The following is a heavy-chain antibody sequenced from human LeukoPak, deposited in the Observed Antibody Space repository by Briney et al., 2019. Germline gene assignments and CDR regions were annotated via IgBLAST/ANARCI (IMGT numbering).Heavy chain of an antibody. J-gene: IGHJ4*02. Sequence: PGGSLRLSCAASGFTFSSYWMHWVRQAPGKGLVWVSRINSDGTTTYADSVKGRFTISRDNAKNTLYLQMNRLRAEDTALYYCARAYYYRLPDWGQGTLVTVSS. D-gene: IGHD3-10*01. V-gene: IGHV3-74*01. CDR3: ARAYYYRLPD. CDR1: GFTFSSYW. CDR2: INSDGTT.